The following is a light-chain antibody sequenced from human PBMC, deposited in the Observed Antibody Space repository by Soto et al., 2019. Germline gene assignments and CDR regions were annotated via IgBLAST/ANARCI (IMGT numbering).Light chain of an antibody. V-gene: IGLV1-40*01. CDR2: GNN. CDR1: SSNIGAGYN. J-gene: IGLJ3*02. Sequence: QSVLTQPPSVSGAPGQRVTISCTGTSSNIGAGYNVHWYQQLPGTAPKLLIYGNNNRPSGVPDRFSGSKSGTSAFLAITGLQADDEADYYCHSYYSSLSGSVFGGGTKLTVL. CDR3: HSYYSSLSGSV.